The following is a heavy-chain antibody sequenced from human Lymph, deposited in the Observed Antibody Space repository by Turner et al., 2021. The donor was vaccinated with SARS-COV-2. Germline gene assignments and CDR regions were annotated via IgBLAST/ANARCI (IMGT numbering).Heavy chain of an antibody. Sequence: EVQLLESGGGLVQPGGSLRLSCAASGFPFSSYAMSWVRQARGKGLEWDLVISGSGGSTYYADAVKGRFTISRDNSKNTLYLQMNSLRAEDTAVYYCAKNEMAMIVVVITLFDYWGQGTLVTVSS. CDR2: ISGSGGST. CDR3: AKNEMAMIVVVITLFDY. CDR1: GFPFSSYA. D-gene: IGHD3-22*01. J-gene: IGHJ4*02. V-gene: IGHV3-23*01.